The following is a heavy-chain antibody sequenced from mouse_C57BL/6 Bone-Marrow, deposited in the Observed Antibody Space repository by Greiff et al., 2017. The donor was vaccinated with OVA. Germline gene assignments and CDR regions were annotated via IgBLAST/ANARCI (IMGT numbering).Heavy chain of an antibody. CDR1: GYTFTSYW. J-gene: IGHJ1*03. CDR2: IHPNSGST. CDR3: AIGGFYYSNYVGWYFDV. V-gene: IGHV1-64*01. D-gene: IGHD2-5*01. Sequence: QVQLQQPGAELVKPGASVKLSCKTSGYTFTSYWMHWVKQRPGQGLEWIGMIHPNSGSTNYNEKFKSKATLTVDKSSSTAYMQLSSLTSEDSAVYYCAIGGFYYSNYVGWYFDVWGTGTTVTVSS.